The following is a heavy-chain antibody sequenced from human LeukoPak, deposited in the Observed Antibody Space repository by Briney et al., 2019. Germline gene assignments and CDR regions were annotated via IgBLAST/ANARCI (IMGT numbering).Heavy chain of an antibody. V-gene: IGHV3-7*01. D-gene: IGHD2-2*01. CDR2: INKDGTEK. Sequence: GGSLRLSCAASEFTPSVFWMTCLRRPPGKGLEWVANINKDGTEKEYVDSVKGRFSIFRDNAKNSVFLQMNSLRAEDTAVYYCGMFAGSVPGNLDVWGKGTTVIVSA. CDR1: EFTPSVFW. J-gene: IGHJ6*04. CDR3: GMFAGSVPGNLDV.